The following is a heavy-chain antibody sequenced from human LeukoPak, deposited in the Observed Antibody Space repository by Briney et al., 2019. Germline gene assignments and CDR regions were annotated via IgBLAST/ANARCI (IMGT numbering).Heavy chain of an antibody. CDR3: ARRGDSPMIGDH. V-gene: IGHV3-48*01. Sequence: GGSLRPSCAASGFTFSSYGMNWVRQAPGKGLEWLSYLSNTGNIHYAQSVKGRFTISRDNAKSSLYLQMDGLRAEDTAVYYCARRGDSPMIGDHWGQGILVTVAS. CDR2: LSNTGNI. J-gene: IGHJ4*02. D-gene: IGHD3-10*02. CDR1: GFTFSSYG.